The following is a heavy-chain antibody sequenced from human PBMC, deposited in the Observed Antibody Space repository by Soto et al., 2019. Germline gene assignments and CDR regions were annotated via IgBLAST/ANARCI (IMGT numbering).Heavy chain of an antibody. J-gene: IGHJ6*02. CDR3: AKYYDSSGYGGYFYYYYGMDV. V-gene: IGHV3-23*01. CDR1: GFTLRSYA. Sequence: GGSLRLSCAASGFTLRSYAMSWVRQAPGKGLEWVSSISDSGDSTYDADSVKGRFTISRDNSKNTLYLQMNSLRAEDTAVYYCAKYYDSSGYGGYFYYYYGMDVWGQGTTVTVSS. D-gene: IGHD3-22*01. CDR2: ISDSGDST.